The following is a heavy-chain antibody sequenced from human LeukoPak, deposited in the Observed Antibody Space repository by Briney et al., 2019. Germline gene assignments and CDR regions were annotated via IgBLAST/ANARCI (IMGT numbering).Heavy chain of an antibody. V-gene: IGHV4-61*08. CDR2: IYYSGST. D-gene: IGHD2-21*01. CDR1: GGSVSSGDYY. Sequence: PSETLSLTCTVSGGSVSSGDYYWNWIRQPPGKGLEWIGYIYYSGSTNYNPSLKSRVTISVDTSKNQFSLKLSSVTAADTAVYYCARSCGGDCYSSTAEYFQHWGQGTLVTVSS. CDR3: ARSCGGDCYSSTAEYFQH. J-gene: IGHJ1*01.